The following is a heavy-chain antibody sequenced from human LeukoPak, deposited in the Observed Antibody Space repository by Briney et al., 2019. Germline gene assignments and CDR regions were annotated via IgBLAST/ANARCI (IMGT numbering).Heavy chain of an antibody. CDR2: IYYSGST. CDR1: GGSISSYY. D-gene: IGHD3-16*01. J-gene: IGHJ4*02. CDR3: ARGITFGDFDY. Sequence: SETLSLTCTVSGGSISSYYWSWIRQPPGKGLEWIGYIYYSGSTNYNPSLKSRVTMSVDTFKNQFSLKLSSVTAADTAVYYCARGITFGDFDYWGQGTLVTVSS. V-gene: IGHV4-59*01.